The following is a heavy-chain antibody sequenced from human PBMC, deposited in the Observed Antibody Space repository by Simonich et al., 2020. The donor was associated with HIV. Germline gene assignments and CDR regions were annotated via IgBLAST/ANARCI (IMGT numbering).Heavy chain of an antibody. V-gene: IGHV7-4-1*01. J-gene: IGHJ4*02. CDR2: INTNTGTP. Sequence: QVQLVQSGSELRKPGSSVKVSCKASGYTFTNYAINWVRQAPGQGLEWWGWINTNTGTPTIAHDFTGRFVSALKTSVSTAYLQIRSLKAEDTAVYFCAREDYSGSATYPGDYWGQGTLVTVSS. CDR1: GYTFTNYA. CDR3: AREDYSGSATYPGDY. D-gene: IGHD3-10*01.